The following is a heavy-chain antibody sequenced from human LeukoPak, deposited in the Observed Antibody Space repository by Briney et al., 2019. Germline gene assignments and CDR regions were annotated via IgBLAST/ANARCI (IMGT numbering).Heavy chain of an antibody. Sequence: PSETLSLTCTVSGGSISSYYWSWVRQSPGKGLEWIGYISDSGSTNYSPSLESRVTISVDTSKNKFFLILSSVTAADTAAYYCARRGGTVVGDTGYHYWYFDNWGQGTLVTVSS. CDR3: ARRGGTVVGDTGYHYWYFDN. CDR1: GGSISSYY. J-gene: IGHJ4*02. CDR2: ISDSGST. D-gene: IGHD5-12*01. V-gene: IGHV4-59*08.